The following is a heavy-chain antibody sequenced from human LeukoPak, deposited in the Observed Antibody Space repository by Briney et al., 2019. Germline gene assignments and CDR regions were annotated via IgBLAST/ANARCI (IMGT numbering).Heavy chain of an antibody. CDR1: GGSISSSHYY. V-gene: IGHV4-39*07. D-gene: IGHD3-22*01. Sequence: SETLSLTCTVSGGSISSSHYYWGWIRQPPGKGLEWIGSIYFTGSTYYNPSLKSRVTISVDTSKNQFSLKLSSVTAADTVVYYCARGLGPESSGYLGYWGQGTLVTVSS. CDR2: IYFTGST. CDR3: ARGLGPESSGYLGY. J-gene: IGHJ4*02.